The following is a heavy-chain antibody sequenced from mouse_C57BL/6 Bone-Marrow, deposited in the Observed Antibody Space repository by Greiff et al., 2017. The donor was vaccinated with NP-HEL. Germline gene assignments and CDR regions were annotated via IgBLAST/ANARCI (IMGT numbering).Heavy chain of an antibody. J-gene: IGHJ4*01. CDR1: GFTFTDYY. CDR3: ARYMTYSNYYYAMDY. V-gene: IGHV7-3*01. Sequence: EVKLVESGGGLVQPGGSLSLSCAASGFTFTDYYMSWVRQPPGKALEWLGFIRNKANGYTTEYSASVKGRFTISRDNSQSILYLQMNALRAEDSATYYCARYMTYSNYYYAMDYWGQGTSVTVSS. D-gene: IGHD2-5*01. CDR2: IRNKANGYTT.